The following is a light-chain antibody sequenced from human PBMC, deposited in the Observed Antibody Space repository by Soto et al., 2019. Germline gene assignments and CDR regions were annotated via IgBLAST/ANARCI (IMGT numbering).Light chain of an antibody. CDR3: QQRSNWPPETT. CDR2: DAS. CDR1: QSASSN. J-gene: IGKJ5*01. Sequence: EVVLTQSPATLSLSPGQRATLSCRASQSASSNLAWYQQKPGQPPRLLIYDASNTATGIPARFSGSGSGTDFTLTITSLQPEDFAVYYCQQRSNWPPETTFGQGTRLESK. V-gene: IGKV3-11*01.